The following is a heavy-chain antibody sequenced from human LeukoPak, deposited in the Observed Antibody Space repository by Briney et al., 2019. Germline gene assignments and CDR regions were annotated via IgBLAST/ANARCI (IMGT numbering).Heavy chain of an antibody. CDR3: ASRGWRYCSCGSCYEDY. CDR2: IWYDGSNK. D-gene: IGHD2-15*01. Sequence: PGGSLRLSCAASGFTFSSYGMHWVRQAPGKGLEWVAVIWYDGSNKYYADSVKGRFTISRHNSKNTLYLQMNSLRAEDTAVYYCASRGWRYCSCGSCYEDYWGQGTLVTVSS. CDR1: GFTFSSYG. V-gene: IGHV3-33*01. J-gene: IGHJ4*02.